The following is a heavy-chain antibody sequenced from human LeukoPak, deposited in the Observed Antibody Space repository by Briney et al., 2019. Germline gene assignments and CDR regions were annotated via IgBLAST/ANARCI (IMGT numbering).Heavy chain of an antibody. CDR2: ISWDGSSR. J-gene: IGHJ2*01. Sequence: GGSLRLSCAASGFTFDNYTMHWVRQAPGKGLEWVSLISWDGSSRYYADSVKGRFTISRDNSKNSLYLQMNSLRTEDTALYYCAGDNDAWYFDLWGRGTPVTVSS. D-gene: IGHD1-1*01. V-gene: IGHV3-43*01. CDR1: GFTFDNYT. CDR3: AGDNDAWYFDL.